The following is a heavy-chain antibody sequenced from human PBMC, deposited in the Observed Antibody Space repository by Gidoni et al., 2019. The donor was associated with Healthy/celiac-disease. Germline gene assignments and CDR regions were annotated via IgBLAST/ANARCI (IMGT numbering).Heavy chain of an antibody. D-gene: IGHD2-15*01. J-gene: IGHJ4*02. V-gene: IGHV3-21*01. CDR3: ARGDCSGGSCPPGD. Sequence: EVQLVESGGGLVKPGGSLRLSCAASGFTFSSYSMNWVRQAPGKGLEWVSSISSSSSYIYYADSVKGRFTISRDNAKNSLYLQMNSLRAEDTAVYYCARGDCSGGSCPPGDWGQGTLVTVSS. CDR1: GFTFSSYS. CDR2: ISSSSSYI.